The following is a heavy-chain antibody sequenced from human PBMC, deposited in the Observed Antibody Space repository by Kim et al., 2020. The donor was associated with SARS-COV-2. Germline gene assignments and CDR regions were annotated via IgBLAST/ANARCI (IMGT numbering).Heavy chain of an antibody. J-gene: IGHJ6*02. Sequence: SVKGRFTISRDNSKNTLYLQMNSLRAEDTAVYYCARNVLRKYGYYYGMDVWGQGTTVTVSS. V-gene: IGHV3-30*07. D-gene: IGHD4-17*01. CDR3: ARNVLRKYGYYYGMDV.